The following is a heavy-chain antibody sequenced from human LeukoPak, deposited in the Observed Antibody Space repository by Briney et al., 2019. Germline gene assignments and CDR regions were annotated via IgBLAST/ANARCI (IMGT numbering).Heavy chain of an antibody. V-gene: IGHV4-59*01. J-gene: IGHJ4*02. D-gene: IGHD3-10*01. Sequence: SETLSLTCSVSGGSITNYYWSLIRQSPGKGLEWIEYVHFSGSTTYNPSLESRVTISVDTSKNQFSLKLSSVTAADTAVYYCARIGPSGRVDFWGQGTLVTVSS. CDR1: GGSITNYY. CDR3: ARIGPSGRVDF. CDR2: VHFSGST.